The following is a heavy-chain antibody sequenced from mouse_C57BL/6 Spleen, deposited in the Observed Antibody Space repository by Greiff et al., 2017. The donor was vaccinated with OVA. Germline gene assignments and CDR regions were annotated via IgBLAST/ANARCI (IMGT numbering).Heavy chain of an antibody. Sequence: VKLQQPGAELVRPGSSVKLSCKASGYTFTSYWMHWVKQRPIQGLEWIGNIDPSDSETHYNQKFKDKATLTVDKSSSTAYMQLSSLTSEDSAVYYCARGTGTRYFDYWGQGTTLTVSS. D-gene: IGHD4-1*01. CDR2: IDPSDSET. CDR3: ARGTGTRYFDY. CDR1: GYTFTSYW. J-gene: IGHJ2*01. V-gene: IGHV1-52*01.